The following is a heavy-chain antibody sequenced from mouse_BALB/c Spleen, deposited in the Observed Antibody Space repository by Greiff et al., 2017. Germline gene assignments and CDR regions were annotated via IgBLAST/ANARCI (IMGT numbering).Heavy chain of an antibody. CDR3: ARDELRFYYAMDY. Sequence: EVQLQQSGPELVKPGASVKMSCKASGYTFTSYVMHWVKQKPGQGLEWIGYINPYNDGTKYNEKFKGKATLTSDKSSSTAYMELSSLTSEDSAVYYCARDELRFYYAMDYWGQGTSVTVSS. CDR2: INPYNDGT. CDR1: GYTFTSYV. D-gene: IGHD1-1*01. J-gene: IGHJ4*01. V-gene: IGHV1-14*01.